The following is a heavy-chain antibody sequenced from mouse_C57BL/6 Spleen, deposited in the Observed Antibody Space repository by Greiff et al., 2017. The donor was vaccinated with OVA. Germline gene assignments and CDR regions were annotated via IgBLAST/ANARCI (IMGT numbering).Heavy chain of an antibody. Sequence: EVKLVESGGGLVKPGGSLKLSCAASGFTFSDYGMHWVRQAPEKGLEWVAYISSGSSTIYYADTVKGRFTISRDNAKNTLFLQMTSLRSEDTAMYYCARGDVDYAMDYWGQGTSVTVSS. CDR3: ARGDVDYAMDY. CDR2: ISSGSSTI. CDR1: GFTFSDYG. V-gene: IGHV5-17*01. J-gene: IGHJ4*01.